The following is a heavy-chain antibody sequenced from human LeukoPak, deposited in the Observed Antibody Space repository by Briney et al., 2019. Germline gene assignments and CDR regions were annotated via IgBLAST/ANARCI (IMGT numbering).Heavy chain of an antibody. J-gene: IGHJ5*02. Sequence: SVKVSCKASGGTFSSYAISWVRQAPGQGLEWMGGVIPIFGTANYAQKFQGRVTITADKSTSTAYMELSSLRSEDTAVYYCAGEGGYYYGSGSPSDPWGQGTLVTVSS. CDR1: GGTFSSYA. CDR2: VIPIFGTA. CDR3: AGEGGYYYGSGSPSDP. D-gene: IGHD3-10*01. V-gene: IGHV1-69*06.